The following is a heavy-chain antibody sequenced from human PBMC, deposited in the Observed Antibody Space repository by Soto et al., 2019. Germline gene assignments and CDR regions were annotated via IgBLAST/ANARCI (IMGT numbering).Heavy chain of an antibody. J-gene: IGHJ4*02. CDR3: AREERGYSGYGDFDY. CDR2: ISYDGSNK. D-gene: IGHD5-12*01. Sequence: QVQLVESGGGVVQPGRSLRLSCAASGFTFSSYAMHWVRQAPGKGLEWVAVISYDGSNKYYADSVKGRFTISRDNSKNTLYLQMNSLRAEDTAVYYCAREERGYSGYGDFDYWGQGTLVTVSS. V-gene: IGHV3-30-3*01. CDR1: GFTFSSYA.